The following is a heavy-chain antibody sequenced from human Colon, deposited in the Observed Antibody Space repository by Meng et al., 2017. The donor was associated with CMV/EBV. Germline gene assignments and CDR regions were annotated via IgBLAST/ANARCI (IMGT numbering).Heavy chain of an antibody. CDR3: VTGTTGYFDL. Sequence: GESLKISCSASGFPIGSHYMAWVRQAPGKGLEWVSLIYAVGTPYYADSVKGRFTISRDNDRNIMDLKMSNLRADDTAIYYCVTGTTGYFDLWGQGTLVTVSS. J-gene: IGHJ4*02. D-gene: IGHD1-7*01. CDR1: GFPIGSHY. CDR2: IYAVGTP. V-gene: IGHV3-53*01.